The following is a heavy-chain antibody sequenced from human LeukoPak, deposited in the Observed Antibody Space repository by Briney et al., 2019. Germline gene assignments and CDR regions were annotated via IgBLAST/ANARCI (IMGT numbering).Heavy chain of an antibody. V-gene: IGHV3-30*03. J-gene: IGHJ4*02. Sequence: GGSLRLSCAASGFTFSSYTMDWVRQAPGKGLEWISVVSHDEKTIFYADSLKGRFTVSRDNSKNTVYLQMNSLRDEDTAVYYCAREGAARRGAYYFDYWGQGTLVTVSS. D-gene: IGHD6-6*01. CDR2: VSHDEKTI. CDR1: GFTFSSYT. CDR3: AREGAARRGAYYFDY.